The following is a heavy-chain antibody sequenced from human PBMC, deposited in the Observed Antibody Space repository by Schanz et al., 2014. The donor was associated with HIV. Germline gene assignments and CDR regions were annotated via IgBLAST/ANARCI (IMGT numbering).Heavy chain of an antibody. D-gene: IGHD6-19*01. CDR3: AKDPYQGSSGWLD. J-gene: IGHJ1*01. V-gene: IGHV3-33*06. CDR1: GFGFQMYG. CDR2: IGHDGTYN. Sequence: QVHLVESGGGVVQPGGSLRLSCAASGFGFQMYGMHWVRQAPGKGLEWVSVIGHDGTYNVYTDSVKGRFTVSRDNSKNTLYLQMHSLRAEDTAVYYCAKDPYQGSSGWLDWGQGTLVTVSS.